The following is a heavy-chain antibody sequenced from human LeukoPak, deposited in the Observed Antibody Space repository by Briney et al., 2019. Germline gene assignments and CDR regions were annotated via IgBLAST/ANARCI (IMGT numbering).Heavy chain of an antibody. V-gene: IGHV3-21*01. CDR1: GFTFSSYS. J-gene: IGHJ4*02. CDR2: ISSSSSYI. Sequence: GGSLRFSCAASGFTFSSYSMSWVRQAPGKWLEWVSSISSSSSYIYYADSVKGRFTISRDNAKNSLYLQMNSLRAEDTAVYYCARDQGDYYDSSGYVDYWGQGTLVTVSS. D-gene: IGHD3-22*01. CDR3: ARDQGDYYDSSGYVDY.